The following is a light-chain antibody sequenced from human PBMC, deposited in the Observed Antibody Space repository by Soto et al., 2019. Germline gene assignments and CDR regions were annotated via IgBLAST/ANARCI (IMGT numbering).Light chain of an antibody. CDR2: AAS. CDR3: QQSYSTPWT. J-gene: IGKJ1*01. CDR1: QSIRNY. Sequence: DIQMTQSPSSLSASVGDRVTITCRASQSIRNYLNWYQQKPGKAPKLLIYAASSLQSGVPSRFSGSGSGTDFTLTISSLQPEDFATYYCQQSYSTPWTFGQGTKVDNK. V-gene: IGKV1-39*01.